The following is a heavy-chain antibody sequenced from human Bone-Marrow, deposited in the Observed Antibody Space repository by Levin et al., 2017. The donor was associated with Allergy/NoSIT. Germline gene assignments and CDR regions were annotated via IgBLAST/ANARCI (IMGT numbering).Heavy chain of an antibody. CDR1: GGSMINNIYF. CDR3: ARRHTGFDP. Sequence: SETLSLTCTVSGGSMINNIYFWGWIRQPPGKGLEWIGSIYYAGDTYYNASLKSRVTISVDTSKNQFSLRVNSVTAADTAVYYCARRHTGFDPWGQGALVTVSS. CDR2: IYYAGDT. V-gene: IGHV4-39*01. J-gene: IGHJ5*02.